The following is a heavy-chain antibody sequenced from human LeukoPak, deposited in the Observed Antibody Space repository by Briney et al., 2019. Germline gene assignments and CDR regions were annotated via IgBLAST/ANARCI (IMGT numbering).Heavy chain of an antibody. CDR2: ISYDGSNK. CDR1: GFTFSSYG. J-gene: IGHJ4*02. Sequence: GGSLRLSCEASGFTFSSYGMHGVRQAPGKGLDWVAVISYDGSNKYYADSVKGRFTISRDNSKNTLYLQMNSLRAEDTAVYYCAKVGIAAAGTPYSYFDYWGQGTLVTVSS. V-gene: IGHV3-30*18. D-gene: IGHD6-13*01. CDR3: AKVGIAAAGTPYSYFDY.